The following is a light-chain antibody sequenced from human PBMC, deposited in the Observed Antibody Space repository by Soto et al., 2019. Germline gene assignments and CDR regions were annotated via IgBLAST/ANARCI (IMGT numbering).Light chain of an antibody. V-gene: IGKV3-20*01. Sequence: EIVLTQSPGTLSLSPGERATLSCRASQSVSSSYLAWYQQKPGQAPRLLIYGASSRATGIPDRFSGSGSGTDFTLTISRLETEDFAVYYCQQYGSSPPVYSCGQGTKLEIK. J-gene: IGKJ2*03. CDR1: QSVSSSY. CDR3: QQYGSSPPVYS. CDR2: GAS.